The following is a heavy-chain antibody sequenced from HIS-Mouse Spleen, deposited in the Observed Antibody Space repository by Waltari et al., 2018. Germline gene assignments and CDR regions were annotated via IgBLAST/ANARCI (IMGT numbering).Heavy chain of an antibody. CDR3: AKDRGSPLYFDY. V-gene: IGHV3-30*18. Sequence: QLQLVESGGGVVQPGRSLRLSCAASGFTFSSYGMHWVRQAPGKGVEWVEVISYEGSNKYYAASVKGRFTISRDNSKNTLYLQMNSLRAEDTAVYYCAKDRGSPLYFDYWGQGTLVTVSS. D-gene: IGHD1-26*01. J-gene: IGHJ4*02. CDR1: GFTFSSYG. CDR2: ISYEGSNK.